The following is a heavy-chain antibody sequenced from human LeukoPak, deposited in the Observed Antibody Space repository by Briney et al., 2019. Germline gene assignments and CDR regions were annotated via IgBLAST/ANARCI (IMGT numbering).Heavy chain of an antibody. CDR1: GFPFSSYR. CDR2: IKQDGSEK. CDR3: ARDFRAKLSRGVDY. J-gene: IGHJ4*02. V-gene: IGHV3-7*01. Sequence: GGSLRLSCAASGFPFSSYRMSWARQAPGRGLEGVAEIKQDGSEKYCVDSVKGRVTICRDNAKNTLYLQMNSLRAEDTAVYYCARDFRAKLSRGVDYWGQGTLVTVSS. D-gene: IGHD3-10*01.